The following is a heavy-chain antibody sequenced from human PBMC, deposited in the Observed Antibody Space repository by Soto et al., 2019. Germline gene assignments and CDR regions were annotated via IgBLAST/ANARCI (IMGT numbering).Heavy chain of an antibody. Sequence: GGSLRLSCAASGFTFSSYGMHWVRQAPGKGLEWVAVIWYDGSNKYYADSVKGRFTISRDNSKNTLYLQMNSLRAEDTAVYYCARDLEAIVVVPAAIDYWGQGTLVTVSS. D-gene: IGHD2-2*01. CDR3: ARDLEAIVVVPAAIDY. V-gene: IGHV3-33*01. CDR2: IWYDGSNK. CDR1: GFTFSSYG. J-gene: IGHJ4*02.